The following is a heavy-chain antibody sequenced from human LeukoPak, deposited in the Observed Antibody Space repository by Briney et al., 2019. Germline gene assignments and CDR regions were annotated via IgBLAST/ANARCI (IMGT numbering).Heavy chain of an antibody. CDR3: ARYYDSSGYYYYYGMDV. Sequence: SETLSLICTVSGGSISSSSYYWGWIRQPPGKGLEWIGSTYYSGSTYYNPSLKSRVTISVDTSKNQFSLKLSSVTAADTAVYYCARYYDSSGYYYYYGMDVWGQGTTVTVSS. J-gene: IGHJ6*02. CDR1: GGSISSSSYY. CDR2: TYYSGST. D-gene: IGHD3-22*01. V-gene: IGHV4-39*01.